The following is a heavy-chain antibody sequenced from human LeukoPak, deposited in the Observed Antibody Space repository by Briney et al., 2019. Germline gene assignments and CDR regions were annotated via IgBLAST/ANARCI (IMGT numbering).Heavy chain of an antibody. V-gene: IGHV1-69*04. J-gene: IGHJ4*02. CDR1: GYTFTSYG. CDR3: ARNSPDSSGYYYGLFDY. Sequence: ASVKVSCKASGYTFTSYGISWVRQAPGQGLEWMGRIIPILGIANYAQKFQGRVTITADKSTSTAYMELSSLRSEDTAVYYCARNSPDSSGYYYGLFDYWGQGTLVTVSS. CDR2: IIPILGIA. D-gene: IGHD3-22*01.